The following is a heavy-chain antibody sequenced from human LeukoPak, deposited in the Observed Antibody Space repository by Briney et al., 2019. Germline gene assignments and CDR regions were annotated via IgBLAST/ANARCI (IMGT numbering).Heavy chain of an antibody. J-gene: IGHJ5*02. CDR3: ARGAMVRGVPFDP. Sequence: SETLSLTCTVSGGSISNYYWSWIRQPAGKGLEGIGRIYSSGDTNYNPSLKSRVTMSVDTSKNQFSLKLSTVTAADTAVYYCARGAMVRGVPFDPWGQGTLVTVSS. D-gene: IGHD3-10*01. CDR2: IYSSGDT. V-gene: IGHV4-4*07. CDR1: GGSISNYY.